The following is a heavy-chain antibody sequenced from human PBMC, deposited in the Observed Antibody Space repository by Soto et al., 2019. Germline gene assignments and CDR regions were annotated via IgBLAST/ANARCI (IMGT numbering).Heavy chain of an antibody. CDR3: ARDRIAAKNIYYSYSGMDV. CDR1: GGTFSSHG. CDR2: ISAYNGNT. J-gene: IGHJ6*04. D-gene: IGHD6-13*01. V-gene: IGHV1-18*01. Sequence: ASVKVSCKASGGTFSSHGISWVRQAPGQGLEWMGWISAYNGNTNYAQKLQGRVTMTTDTSTSTAYMELRSLRSDDTAVYYCARDRIAAKNIYYSYSGMDVWGKGTTVTVPS.